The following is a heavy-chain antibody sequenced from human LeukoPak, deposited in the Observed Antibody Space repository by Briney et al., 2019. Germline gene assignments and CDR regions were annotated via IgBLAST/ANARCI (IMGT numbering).Heavy chain of an antibody. V-gene: IGHV3-48*01. D-gene: IGHD1-26*01. CDR1: GFTFSSYS. Sequence: SGGSLRLSCAASGFTFSSYSMNWVRQAPGKGLEWVSYISSSSSTIYYADSVKGRFTISRDNAKNSLYLQMNSLRAEDTAVYYCARVLLLDGLSDAFDIWGQGTMVTVSS. CDR3: ARVLLLDGLSDAFDI. CDR2: ISSSSSTI. J-gene: IGHJ3*02.